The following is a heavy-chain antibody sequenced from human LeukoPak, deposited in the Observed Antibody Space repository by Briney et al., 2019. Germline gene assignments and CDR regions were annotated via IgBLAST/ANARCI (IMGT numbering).Heavy chain of an antibody. CDR2: SSAYNGNT. V-gene: IGHV1-18*01. CDR1: GYTFTSYG. J-gene: IGHJ4*02. Sequence: GSVKVSCRASGYTFTSYGISWVRQALGQGLEWMGWSSAYNGNTNYAQKVQGRVTMTTDTSTTTAYMELRSLRSDDTAVYYCARGGSSGWRTPNDDYWGQGTLVTVSS. CDR3: ARGGSSGWRTPNDDY. D-gene: IGHD6-19*01.